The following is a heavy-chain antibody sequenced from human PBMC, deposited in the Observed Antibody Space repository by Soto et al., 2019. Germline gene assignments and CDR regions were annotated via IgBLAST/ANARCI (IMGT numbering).Heavy chain of an antibody. V-gene: IGHV3-30-3*01. Sequence: QVQLVESGGGVVQPGRSLRLSCAASGFTFSSYAIHWVRQAPGKGLEWVAVISYDGSNKYYADSVKGRFTISRDNCKNTLYLQMNSLIAEDTAVYCCASSTVTTPPFDYWGQGTLVTVSS. D-gene: IGHD4-17*01. CDR3: ASSTVTTPPFDY. CDR2: ISYDGSNK. CDR1: GFTFSSYA. J-gene: IGHJ4*02.